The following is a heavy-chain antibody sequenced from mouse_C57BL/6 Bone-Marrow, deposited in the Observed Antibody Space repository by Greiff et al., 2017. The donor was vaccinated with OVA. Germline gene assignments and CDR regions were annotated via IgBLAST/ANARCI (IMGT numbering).Heavy chain of an antibody. D-gene: IGHD1-1*01. J-gene: IGHJ2*01. CDR2: IFPGSGST. CDR1: GYTFTDYY. V-gene: IGHV1-75*01. Sequence: QVQLQQSGPELVKPGASVKISCKASGYTFTDYYINWVKQRPGQGLEWIGWIFPGSGSTYYNEKFKGKATLTVDKSSSTAYMLLSSLTSEDSAVYFCARVEAYYYGSKAWFDYWGQGTTLTVSS. CDR3: ARVEAYYYGSKAWFDY.